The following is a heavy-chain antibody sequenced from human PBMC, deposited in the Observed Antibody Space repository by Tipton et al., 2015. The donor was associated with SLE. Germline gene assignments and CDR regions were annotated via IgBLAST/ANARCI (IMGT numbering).Heavy chain of an antibody. CDR2: IKSKTDGGKT. D-gene: IGHD2-2*01. V-gene: IGHV3-15*01. CDR1: GLTFSDAW. Sequence: SLRLSCVVSGLTFSDAWMTWVRQAPGKGLEWVGRIKSKTDGGKTDFAAPVKGRFSISRDDSKNALFQQINSPKSEDSDVYYCKPVPESHSTLDFWLQGTLLTVSS. CDR3: KPVPESHSTLDF. J-gene: IGHJ4*02.